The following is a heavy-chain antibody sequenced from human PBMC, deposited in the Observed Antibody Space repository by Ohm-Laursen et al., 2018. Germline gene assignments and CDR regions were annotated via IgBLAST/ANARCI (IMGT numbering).Heavy chain of an antibody. J-gene: IGHJ5*02. V-gene: IGHV4-38-2*01. CDR2: IYHSGST. CDR3: ARGAYWFDP. D-gene: IGHD1-26*01. CDR1: GYSISSGYY. Sequence: SDTLSLTCAVSGYSISSGYYWGWIRQPPGKGLEWIGSIYHSGSTYYNPSLKSRVTISVDTSKNQFSLKLSSVTAADTAVYYCARGAYWFDPWGQGTLVTVSS.